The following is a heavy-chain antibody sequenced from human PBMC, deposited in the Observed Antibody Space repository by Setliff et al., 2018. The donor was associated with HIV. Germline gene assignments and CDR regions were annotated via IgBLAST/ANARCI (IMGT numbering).Heavy chain of an antibody. CDR3: ATDPKGDGWAYFDS. V-gene: IGHV4-59*11. D-gene: IGHD6-19*01. Sequence: SETLSLTCTVSGGSISSHYWSWIRQPPGKGLEWIGSIYGSGTTKYNPSLRSRVTISVDKSKNQLSLSLDSVTAADTAVYYCATDPKGDGWAYFDSWGQGTLVTVSS. CDR2: IYGSGTT. CDR1: GGSISSHY. J-gene: IGHJ4*02.